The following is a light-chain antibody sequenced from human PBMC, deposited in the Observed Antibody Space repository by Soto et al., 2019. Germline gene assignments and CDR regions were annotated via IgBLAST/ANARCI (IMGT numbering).Light chain of an antibody. V-gene: IGKV3-15*01. CDR1: QFVSSR. Sequence: EIVVTQSPATLSASPGERVTLSCRASQFVSSRLAWYQQRPGQVPRLLIYDTSTRALGISARFSGSGSGTEFTLTISGLQYADFAVYYCQEYFQWHPGMFGPGTTVDIK. CDR3: QEYFQWHPGM. CDR2: DTS. J-gene: IGKJ1*01.